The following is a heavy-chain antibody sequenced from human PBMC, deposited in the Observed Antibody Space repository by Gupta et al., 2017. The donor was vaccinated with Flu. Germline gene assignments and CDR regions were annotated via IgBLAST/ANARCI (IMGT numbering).Heavy chain of an antibody. CDR3: ARGREVGSGSSPMDY. V-gene: IGHV3-74*01. Sequence: KSHLIIINYADSAKCRFTISRDNVTNTLYLQMNSLRDEDTALYYCARGREVGSGSSPMDYCGQGTLVTVSS. CDR2: KSHLIII. J-gene: IGHJ4*02. D-gene: IGHD3-10*01.